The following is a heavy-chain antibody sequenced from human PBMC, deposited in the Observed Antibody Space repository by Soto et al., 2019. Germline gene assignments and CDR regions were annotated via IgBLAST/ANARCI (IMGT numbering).Heavy chain of an antibody. CDR2: ISAYNGNT. Sequence: QVQLVQSGAEVKKPGASVKVSCKASGYTFTSYGISWVRQAPGQGLEWMGWISAYNGNTNYAQKLQGRVTMTTDTPTSTAYMELRSLRSDDTAVYYCARPVQDSSSWYPLVDYYYYYGMDVWGQGTTVTVSS. D-gene: IGHD6-13*01. CDR3: ARPVQDSSSWYPLVDYYYYYGMDV. V-gene: IGHV1-18*01. CDR1: GYTFTSYG. J-gene: IGHJ6*02.